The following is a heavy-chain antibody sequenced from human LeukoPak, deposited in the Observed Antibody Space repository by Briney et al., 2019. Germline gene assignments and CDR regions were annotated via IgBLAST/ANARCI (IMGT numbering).Heavy chain of an antibody. V-gene: IGHV3-21*04. J-gene: IGHJ4*02. Sequence: GGSLRLSCAASGFTFSSYSMNWVRQAPGKGLEWVSSISSSSSYIYYADSVKGRFTISRDNAKNSLYLQMNSLRAEDTAVYYCARHSCSSTSCYTFDYWGQGTLVTVSS. CDR3: ARHSCSSTSCYTFDY. D-gene: IGHD2-2*02. CDR2: ISSSSSYI. CDR1: GFTFSSYS.